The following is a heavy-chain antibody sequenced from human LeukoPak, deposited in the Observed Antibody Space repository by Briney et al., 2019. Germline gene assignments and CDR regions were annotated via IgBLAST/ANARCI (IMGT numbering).Heavy chain of an antibody. D-gene: IGHD5-12*01. CDR1: GGSISSSTYY. Sequence: PSETLSLTCTVSGGSISSSTYYWGWIRQPPGKGLECIGSIYYSGSTYYNPSLKSRGTISVDTSKNQFSLKVSSVTAADTAVYYCARQAPRYSGYDRLLHFDPWGQGTLVTVSS. CDR2: IYYSGST. V-gene: IGHV4-39*01. CDR3: ARQAPRYSGYDRLLHFDP. J-gene: IGHJ5*02.